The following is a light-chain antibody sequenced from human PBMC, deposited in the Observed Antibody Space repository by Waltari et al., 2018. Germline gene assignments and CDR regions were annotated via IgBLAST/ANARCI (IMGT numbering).Light chain of an antibody. J-gene: IGLJ3*02. V-gene: IGLV2-14*01. CDR2: DVA. CDR3: FSYRSSSTWV. Sequence: QSALTPPASVSESPGQSITISCSGTSSDVGGYNYVCWYQQHPGKAPKLIIYDVAKRPSGVSNRFSGSKSGNTASLTISGLHAEDEADYYCFSYRSSSTWVFGGGTKLTVL. CDR1: SSDVGGYNY.